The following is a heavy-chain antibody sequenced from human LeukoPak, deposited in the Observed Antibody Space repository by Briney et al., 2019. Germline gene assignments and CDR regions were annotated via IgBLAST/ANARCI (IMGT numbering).Heavy chain of an antibody. CDR3: TRGLYYPFDY. V-gene: IGHV3-53*01. Sequence: PGGSLRLSCAASGFTFSDYYTSWIRQAPGERLEWVSVIYSGGNTYYAASVKARFTISRDKYNNTLSLQMNTLRAEDTAVYYCTRGLYYPFDYWGQGTLVTVSS. J-gene: IGHJ4*02. D-gene: IGHD3-16*01. CDR2: IYSGGNT. CDR1: GFTFSDYY.